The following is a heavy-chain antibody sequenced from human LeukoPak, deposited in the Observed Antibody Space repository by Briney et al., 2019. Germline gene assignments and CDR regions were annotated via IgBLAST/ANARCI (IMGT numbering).Heavy chain of an antibody. D-gene: IGHD2-8*02. CDR1: GFTFSSYW. V-gene: IGHV3-74*01. CDR2: INTDGTTT. J-gene: IGHJ4*02. CDR3: TWDFCTGNNCFSGPCD. Sequence: GGSLRLSCAASGFTFSSYWMYWVRRVPGKGLVWVSRINTDGTTTNYADSVQGRFTVSRDNAKSTLYLQMNSLRAEDTAVYFCTWDFCTGNNCFSGPCDWGQATLVTVSS.